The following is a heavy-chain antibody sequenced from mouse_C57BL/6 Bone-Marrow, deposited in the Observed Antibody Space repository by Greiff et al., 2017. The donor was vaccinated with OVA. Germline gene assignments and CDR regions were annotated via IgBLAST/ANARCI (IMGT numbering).Heavy chain of an antibody. Sequence: VMLVESGPGLVQPSQSLSITCTVSGFSLTSYGVHWVRQSPGKGLEWLGVIWSGGSTDYNAAFISRLSISKDNSKSQVFFKMNSLQADDTAIYYCASSTVVANYAMDYWGQGTSVTVSS. J-gene: IGHJ4*01. CDR2: IWSGGST. CDR3: ASSTVVANYAMDY. D-gene: IGHD1-1*01. CDR1: GFSLTSYG. V-gene: IGHV2-2*01.